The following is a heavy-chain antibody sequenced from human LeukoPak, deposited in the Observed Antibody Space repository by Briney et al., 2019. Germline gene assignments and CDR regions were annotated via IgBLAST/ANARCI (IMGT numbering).Heavy chain of an antibody. CDR1: GFSFGNYG. Sequence: GGSLRLSCAASGFSFGNYGMHWVRQAPGKGLEWVAFTPYDGRKEYYADSVKGRFTISRDNSKNTVSLQMNSLRGEDTAMYYCAKSHDGDPKEGAFDIWGQGTMVTVSS. CDR3: AKSHDGDPKEGAFDI. J-gene: IGHJ3*02. V-gene: IGHV3-30*02. D-gene: IGHD4-17*01. CDR2: TPYDGRKE.